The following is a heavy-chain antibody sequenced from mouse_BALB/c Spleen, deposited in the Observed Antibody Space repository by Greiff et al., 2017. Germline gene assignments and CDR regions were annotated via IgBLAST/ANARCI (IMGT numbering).Heavy chain of an antibody. D-gene: IGHD1-1*01. Sequence: VQLQQSGAELVKPGASVKLSCTASGFNIKDTYMHWVKQRPEQGLEWIGRIDPANGNTKYDPKFQGKATITADTSSNTAYLELSSLTSEDTAVYYCARPYYYGSSYNYAMDYWGQGTSVTVSS. J-gene: IGHJ4*01. CDR1: GFNIKDTY. CDR2: IDPANGNT. CDR3: ARPYYYGSSYNYAMDY. V-gene: IGHV14-3*02.